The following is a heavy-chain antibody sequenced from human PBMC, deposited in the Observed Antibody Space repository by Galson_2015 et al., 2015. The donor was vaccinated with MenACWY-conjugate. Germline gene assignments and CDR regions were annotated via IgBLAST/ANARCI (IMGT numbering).Heavy chain of an antibody. CDR3: TREATWEDSSSQGYYYYYYMDV. CDR2: IRSKAYGGTT. CDR1: GFTFGDYA. D-gene: IGHD6-6*01. J-gene: IGHJ6*03. V-gene: IGHV3-49*03. Sequence: SLRLSCAASGFTFGDYAMSWFRQAPGKGLEWVGFIRSKAYGGTTEYAASVKGRFTISRDDSKSIAYLQMNSLKTEDTAVYYCTREATWEDSSSQGYYYYYYMDVWGKGTTVTVSS.